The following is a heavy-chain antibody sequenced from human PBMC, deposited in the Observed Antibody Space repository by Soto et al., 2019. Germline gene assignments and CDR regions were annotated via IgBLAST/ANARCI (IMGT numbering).Heavy chain of an antibody. CDR2: INPNSGDT. Sequence: EASVKVSCKASGYTFTGYYVHWVRQAPGQGLEWMGWINPNSGDTYLAQRFQGRVTMNRDTSIGTAYMELRGLTSDDTAEYYCAKGGAIVAAGTRVYLYNAMDVWGQGPTVTVSS. D-gene: IGHD1-26*01. CDR1: GYTFTGYY. J-gene: IGHJ6*02. CDR3: AKGGAIVAAGTRVYLYNAMDV. V-gene: IGHV1-2*02.